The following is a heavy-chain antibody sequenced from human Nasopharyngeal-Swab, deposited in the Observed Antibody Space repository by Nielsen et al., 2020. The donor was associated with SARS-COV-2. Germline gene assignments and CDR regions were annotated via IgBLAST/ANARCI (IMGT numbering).Heavy chain of an antibody. V-gene: IGHV3-9*01. CDR3: AKIHDSSGYYSDAVDI. CDR2: ISWTSGST. J-gene: IGHJ3*02. CDR1: GFTFDDSV. D-gene: IGHD3-22*01. Sequence: SCAASGFTFDDSVMHWVRHAQGKRPGLVSGISWTSGSTDYADSVKGRFTISRDNAKNSLYLQMNSLSAEDTALYCCAKIHDSSGYYSDAVDIWRRGAIVTVSS.